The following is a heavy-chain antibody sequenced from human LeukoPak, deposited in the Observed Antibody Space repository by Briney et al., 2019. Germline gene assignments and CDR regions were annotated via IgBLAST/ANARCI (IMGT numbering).Heavy chain of an antibody. D-gene: IGHD6-6*01. V-gene: IGHV4-59*01. Sequence: SETLSLTCTVSGGSIRTDYWSWIRQPPGKGLEWIAFVHYSGTTNYNPSLKSRVTISVDTSKSQFSLKLSSVTAADTAVYYCARVGASSKFFDYWGQGALVTVSS. CDR2: VHYSGTT. CDR1: GGSIRTDY. CDR3: ARVGASSKFFDY. J-gene: IGHJ4*02.